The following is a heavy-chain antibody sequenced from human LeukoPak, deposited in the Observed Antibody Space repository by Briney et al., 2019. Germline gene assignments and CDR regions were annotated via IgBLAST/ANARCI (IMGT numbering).Heavy chain of an antibody. CDR2: IWHDGSNK. Sequence: GGSLRLSCAASGFTFSNYGMHWVRQAPGKGLEGVAVIWHDGSNKQYADSVKGRFTISRDTSKNTLYLQINKLRAEDTAVYYCACIAAADPFDYWGQGTLVTVSS. CDR1: GFTFSNYG. V-gene: IGHV3-33*01. CDR3: ACIAAADPFDY. D-gene: IGHD6-13*01. J-gene: IGHJ4*02.